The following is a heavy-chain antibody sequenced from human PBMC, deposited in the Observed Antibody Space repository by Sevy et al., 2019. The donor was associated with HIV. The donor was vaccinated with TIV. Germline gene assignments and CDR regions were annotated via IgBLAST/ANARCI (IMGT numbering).Heavy chain of an antibody. CDR3: TRHSGYDPHYVPGHY. CDR2: ISYAGSAT. CDR1: GFTFNTHA. Sequence: GGSLRLSCAASGFTFNTHAMHWVRQAPGKGLEWVAVISYAGSATYYTDSVKGRFTISRDNSKNKLYLEMTSLRVEDTAVYYCTRHSGYDPHYVPGHYWGQGTPVTVSS. J-gene: IGHJ4*02. V-gene: IGHV3-30*04. D-gene: IGHD2-15*01.